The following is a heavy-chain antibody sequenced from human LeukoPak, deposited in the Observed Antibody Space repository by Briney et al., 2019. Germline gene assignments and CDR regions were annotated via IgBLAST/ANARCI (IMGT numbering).Heavy chain of an antibody. D-gene: IGHD2-15*01. V-gene: IGHV3-21*01. J-gene: IGHJ4*02. CDR1: GFTFSSYS. Sequence: MAGGSLRLSCAASGFTFSSYSMNWVRQAPGKGLEWVSSISSSSSYIYYADSVKGRFTISRDNAKNSLYLQMNSLRAEDTAVYYCARECGSGGSCYSAFDYWGQGTLVTVSP. CDR3: ARECGSGGSCYSAFDY. CDR2: ISSSSSYI.